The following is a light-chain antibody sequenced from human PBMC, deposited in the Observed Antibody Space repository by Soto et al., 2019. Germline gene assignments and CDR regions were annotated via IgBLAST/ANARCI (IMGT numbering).Light chain of an antibody. V-gene: IGKV3-20*01. CDR3: QAYGSSPPYT. J-gene: IGKJ2*01. Sequence: EVVLTQTPGTLSLSPGERASLSCRASQSVSNNYLAWYQQKPGQSLTLLIFGSTDSATGIPDRFSGSGSGTDFTLTINRLETDYLPVYYCQAYGSSPPYTFGQGTKLVIK. CDR1: QSVSNNY. CDR2: GST.